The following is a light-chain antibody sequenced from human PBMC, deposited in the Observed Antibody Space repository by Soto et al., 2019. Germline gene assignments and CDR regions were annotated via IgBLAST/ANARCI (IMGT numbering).Light chain of an antibody. CDR1: QSVADNY. CDR2: AAS. V-gene: IGKV3-20*01. Sequence: EIVLTQSPGTLSLSPGERATLSCRASQSVADNYLAWYQQKPGQAPWLLIYAASRRATGIPDTFSGSGSGTDFTLTITRLEPEDFALYYCQQYGHSPRTFGQGTRVEIK. J-gene: IGKJ1*01. CDR3: QQYGHSPRT.